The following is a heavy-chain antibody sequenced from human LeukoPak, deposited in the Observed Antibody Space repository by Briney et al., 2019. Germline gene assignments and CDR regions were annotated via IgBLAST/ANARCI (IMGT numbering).Heavy chain of an antibody. Sequence: GGSLRLSCAASGFTFSSYEMNWVRQAPGKGLEWVSYISSSGSTIYYADSVKGRFTISRDNAKNSLYLQMNSLRAEDTAVYYCARDGKGRNRIGYYFDYWGQGTLVTVSS. CDR1: GFTFSSYE. CDR2: ISSSGSTI. CDR3: ARDGKGRNRIGYYFDY. D-gene: IGHD3-10*01. J-gene: IGHJ4*02. V-gene: IGHV3-48*03.